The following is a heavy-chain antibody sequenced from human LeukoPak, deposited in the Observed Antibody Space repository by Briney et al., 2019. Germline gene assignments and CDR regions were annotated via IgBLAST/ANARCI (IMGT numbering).Heavy chain of an antibody. Sequence: SETLSLTCAVSGDSISGYYWSWIRQPPGKGLEWIGYIYYSGTTNYNPSLKSRVTISEDTSENQFSLRLSSVTAADTAVYYCARTTSYYYYGVDVWGHGTPVTVSS. CDR2: IYYSGTT. J-gene: IGHJ6*02. D-gene: IGHD1-1*01. CDR3: ARTTSYYYYGVDV. CDR1: GDSISGYY. V-gene: IGHV4-59*08.